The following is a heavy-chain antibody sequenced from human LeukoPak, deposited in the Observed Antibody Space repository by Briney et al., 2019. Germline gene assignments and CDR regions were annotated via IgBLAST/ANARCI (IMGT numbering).Heavy chain of an antibody. CDR1: GYSISSGYY. J-gene: IGHJ5*02. V-gene: IGHV4-38-2*02. Sequence: SETLSLTCTVSGYSISSGYYWGWIRPPPGKGLEWIGSIYHSGSTYYNPSLKSRVTISVDTSKNQFSLKLSSVTAADTAVYYCARDLLWFGEFTVLLYEVVSNWFDPWGQGTLVTVSS. CDR3: ARDLLWFGEFTVLLYEVVSNWFDP. CDR2: IYHSGST. D-gene: IGHD3-10*01.